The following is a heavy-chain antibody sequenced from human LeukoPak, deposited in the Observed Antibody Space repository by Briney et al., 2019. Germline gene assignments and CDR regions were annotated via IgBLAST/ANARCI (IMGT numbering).Heavy chain of an antibody. J-gene: IGHJ4*02. CDR2: IYFSGGT. CDR3: ASPLDYASFDY. Sequence: SETLSLTCTVSGDSISSSNCYWGWIRQPPGKGLEWIGSIYFSGGTYYNASLKSRVTISVDTSKNQFSLKLSSVTAADTAVYYCASPLDYASFDYWGQGTLVTVSS. D-gene: IGHD3/OR15-3a*01. CDR1: GDSISSSNCY. V-gene: IGHV4-39*07.